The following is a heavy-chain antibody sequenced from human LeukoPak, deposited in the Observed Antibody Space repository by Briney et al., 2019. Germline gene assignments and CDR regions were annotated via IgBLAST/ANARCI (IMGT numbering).Heavy chain of an antibody. J-gene: IGHJ4*02. CDR3: AKEDVTMVTPDY. Sequence: VAVISNDANIKFFADSVRGRFTISRDNSKNTLYLQMNSLTPEDTAVYYCAKEDVTMVTPDYWGQGTLVIVSS. V-gene: IGHV3-30*18. D-gene: IGHD2-8*01. CDR2: ISNDANIK.